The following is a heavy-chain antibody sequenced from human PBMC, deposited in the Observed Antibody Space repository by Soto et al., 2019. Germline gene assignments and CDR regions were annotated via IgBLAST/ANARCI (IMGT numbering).Heavy chain of an antibody. CDR2: INPNSGGT. V-gene: IGHV1-2*04. Sequence: ASVKVSCKASGYTFTGYYMHWVRQAPGQGLEWTGWINPNSGGTNYAQKFQGWVTMTRDTSISTAYMELSRLRSDDTAVYYCGTVTTYKTIYYYYGMDVWGQGTTVTVSS. CDR3: GTVTTYKTIYYYYGMDV. CDR1: GYTFTGYY. D-gene: IGHD4-17*01. J-gene: IGHJ6*02.